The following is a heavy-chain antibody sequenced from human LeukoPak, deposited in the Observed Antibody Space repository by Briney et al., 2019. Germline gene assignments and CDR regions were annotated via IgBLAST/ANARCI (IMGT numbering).Heavy chain of an antibody. D-gene: IGHD3-22*01. CDR3: AGLVGRYSSGLYYYYLDY. Sequence: GGSLRLSCAASGFTVSSYYMSWVRQAPGNGLEWVSVTYTAGNTYYVDSVKGRFTISRDSSKNTLSLQMNSLRAEDTAVYYCAGLVGRYSSGLYYYYLDYWGQGTLVTVSS. CDR1: GFTVSSYY. CDR2: TYTAGNT. V-gene: IGHV3-53*01. J-gene: IGHJ4*02.